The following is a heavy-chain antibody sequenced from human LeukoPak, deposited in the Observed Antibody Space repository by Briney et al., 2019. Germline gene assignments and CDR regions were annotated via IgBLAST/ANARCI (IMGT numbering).Heavy chain of an antibody. CDR2: ISSCSSYI. J-gene: IGHJ4*02. Sequence: GGSLRLSCAASGFIFSSYNLNWVRQAPGKGLEWVSSISSCSSYIYYADSVKGRFTISRDNAKNSLYLQMNSLRAEDTAVYYCARVSSGPYCGGDCYSGYFDYWGQGTLVTVSS. CDR1: GFIFSSYN. CDR3: ARVSSGPYCGGDCYSGYFDY. V-gene: IGHV3-21*01. D-gene: IGHD2-21*02.